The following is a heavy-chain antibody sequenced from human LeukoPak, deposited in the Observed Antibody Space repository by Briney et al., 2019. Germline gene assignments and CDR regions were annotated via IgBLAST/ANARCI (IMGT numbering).Heavy chain of an antibody. J-gene: IGHJ4*02. CDR3: ARDEWIVVVPAAAGGVGYYFDY. Sequence: ASVKVSCKASGYTFTSYGISWVRQAPGQGLEWMGWISAYNGSTNYAQKLQGRVTMTTDTSTSTAYMELRSLRSDDTAVYYCARDEWIVVVPAAAGGVGYYFDYWGQGTLVTVSS. D-gene: IGHD2-2*01. CDR1: GYTFTSYG. CDR2: ISAYNGST. V-gene: IGHV1-18*01.